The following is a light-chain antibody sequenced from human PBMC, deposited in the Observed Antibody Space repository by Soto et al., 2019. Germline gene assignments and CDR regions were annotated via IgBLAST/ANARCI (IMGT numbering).Light chain of an antibody. J-gene: IGKJ1*01. CDR2: SAS. V-gene: IGKV4-1*01. Sequence: DIVMTQSPDSLALSLGERATINCKSSQSVLYSSNNKNYLAWYQQKPGQPPKLLIYSASTRASGVPDRFSGSGSGTDFTLTISSLQAEDVVVYYCQQYYWTSWTFGQGTKVEIK. CDR3: QQYYWTSWT. CDR1: QSVLYSSNNKNY.